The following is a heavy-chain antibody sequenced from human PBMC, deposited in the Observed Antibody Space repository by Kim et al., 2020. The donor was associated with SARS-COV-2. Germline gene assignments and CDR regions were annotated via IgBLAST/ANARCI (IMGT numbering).Heavy chain of an antibody. CDR2: IYYSGST. CDR3: ARHVKSGGYYDDY. V-gene: IGHV4-39*01. D-gene: IGHD1-26*01. J-gene: IGHJ4*02. CDR1: GGSISSSSYY. Sequence: SETLSLTCTVSGGSISSSSYYWGWIRQPPGKGLEWIGSIYYSGSTYYNPSLKSRLTISVDTSKNQFSLMLSSVTAADTALYYCARHVKSGGYYDDYWCQGTLVTVSS.